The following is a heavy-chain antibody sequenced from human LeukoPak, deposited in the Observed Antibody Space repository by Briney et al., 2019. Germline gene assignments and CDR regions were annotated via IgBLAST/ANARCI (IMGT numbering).Heavy chain of an antibody. D-gene: IGHD3-22*01. V-gene: IGHV1-69*05. J-gene: IGHJ4*02. CDR3: ARGDLRDSSGYYYPPDY. CDR1: GGTFSSYA. CDR2: IIPIFGTA. Sequence: ASVKVSCKASGGTFSSYAISWVRQAPGQGLEWMGGIIPIFGTANYAQKFQGRVTITTDESTSTAYMELSSLRSEDTAVCYCARGDLRDSSGYYYPPDYWGQGTLVTVSS.